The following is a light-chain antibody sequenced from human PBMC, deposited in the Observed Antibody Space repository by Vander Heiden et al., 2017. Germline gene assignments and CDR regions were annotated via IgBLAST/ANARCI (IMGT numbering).Light chain of an antibody. V-gene: IGKV1-39*01. CDR3: HQSDTAPVT. J-gene: IGKJ2*01. CDR1: ESIRSY. Sequence: DVQMTQSPSSLSASVGDRVTITCRASESIRSYLNWYRQKPGKAPDLLIYGASSLHSAVPSRLSGSGSGTDFTLTMIMLQPEDITTYYCHQSDTAPVTFSQGTRLEMK. CDR2: GAS.